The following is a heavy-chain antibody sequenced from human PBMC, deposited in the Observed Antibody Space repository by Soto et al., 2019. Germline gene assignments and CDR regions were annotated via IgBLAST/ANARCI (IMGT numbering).Heavy chain of an antibody. CDR2: IDPSDSYT. D-gene: IGHD3-22*01. J-gene: IGHJ6*02. CDR3: ATPAVVPNYYYYYGMDV. CDR1: GYSFTSYW. Sequence: GESLKISCKGSGYSFTSYWISWVRQMPGKGLEWMGRIDPSDSYTNYSPSFQGHVTISADKSISTAYLQWSSLKASDTAMYYCATPAVVPNYYYYYGMDVWGQGTTVTVSS. V-gene: IGHV5-10-1*01.